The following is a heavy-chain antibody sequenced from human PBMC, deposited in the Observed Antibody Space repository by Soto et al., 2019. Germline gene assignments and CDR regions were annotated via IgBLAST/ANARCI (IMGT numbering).Heavy chain of an antibody. CDR2: IYHSGST. V-gene: IGHV4-30-2*01. J-gene: IGHJ6*02. Sequence: SETLSLTCAVSGGSISSGGYSWSWIRQPPGKGLEWIGYIYHSGSTYYNPSLKSRVTISVDRSKNQFSLKLSSVTAADTAVYYCARGPSFHWGQGTTVTDSS. CDR1: GGSISSGGYS. CDR3: ARGPSFH.